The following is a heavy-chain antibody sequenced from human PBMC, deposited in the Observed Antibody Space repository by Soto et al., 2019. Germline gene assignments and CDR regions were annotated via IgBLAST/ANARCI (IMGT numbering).Heavy chain of an antibody. J-gene: IGHJ6*02. CDR1: GFTLSTYS. CDR2: ISGSSNTI. Sequence: EVQLVESGGGLIQRGGSLRLSCAASGFTLSTYSLNWVRQAPRKGLEWLSYISGSSNTIYYADSVKGRFTISRDNAKKSLDLQMNSLRDEDTAVYFCARGFDLQYGMDVWGQGTTVTVSS. D-gene: IGHD3-10*01. CDR3: ARGFDLQYGMDV. V-gene: IGHV3-48*02.